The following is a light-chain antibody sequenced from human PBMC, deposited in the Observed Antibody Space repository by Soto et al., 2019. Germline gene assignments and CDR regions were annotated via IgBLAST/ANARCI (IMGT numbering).Light chain of an antibody. CDR3: QQYGSSPPLS. Sequence: EIVSTQSPATLSLSPGERATLSSRASQSVSSYLAWYQQKPGQAPRLLIYGGTSRATGIPDRFSGSGSGTDFTLTISRLEPEDFAVYYCQQYGSSPPLSFGGGTKVDIK. CDR2: GGT. J-gene: IGKJ4*01. V-gene: IGKV3-20*01. CDR1: QSVSSY.